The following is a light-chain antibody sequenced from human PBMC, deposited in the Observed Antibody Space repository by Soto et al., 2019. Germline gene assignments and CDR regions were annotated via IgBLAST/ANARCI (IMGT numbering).Light chain of an antibody. J-gene: IGLJ1*01. CDR2: EVS. CDR3: SSYAGSNIYYV. V-gene: IGLV2-8*01. CDR1: SSDVFGYNY. Sequence: QSALTQPLFPSGSPGQSVTISCTGTSSDVFGYNYVSWYQHHPGKAPKLMIYEVSKRPSGVPDRFSGSKSVNTASLTVSGLQAEDEADYYCSSYAGSNIYYVFGTGTKVTVL.